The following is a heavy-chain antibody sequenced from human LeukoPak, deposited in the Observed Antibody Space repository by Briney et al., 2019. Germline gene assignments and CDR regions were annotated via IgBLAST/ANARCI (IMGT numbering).Heavy chain of an antibody. J-gene: IGHJ4*02. V-gene: IGHV3-30-3*01. Sequence: GGSLRLSCAASGFTFNDYAMYWVRQAPGKGLEWVTLISYDGYDKSYADSVRGRFTISRDNSRNTLYLQMDSLRSEDMAVYYCARDFFPIVDSTWYEIGYWGQGTLVTVSS. CDR1: GFTFNDYA. D-gene: IGHD2-21*01. CDR2: ISYDGYDK. CDR3: ARDFFPIVDSTWYEIGY.